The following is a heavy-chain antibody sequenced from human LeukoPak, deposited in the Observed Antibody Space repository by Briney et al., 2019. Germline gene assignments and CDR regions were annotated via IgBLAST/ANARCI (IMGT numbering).Heavy chain of an antibody. CDR2: IFPGDSDT. CDR3: ASEYCSGGNCYFDY. D-gene: IGHD2-15*01. V-gene: IGHV5-51*01. CDR1: GYSFTSYW. J-gene: IGHJ4*02. Sequence: GESLKISCKGSGYSFTSYWIGWVRQMPGQGLEWMGIIFPGDSDTRYSPSFQGQVTVSADKSISTAYLQWSSLKASDTAIYYCASEYCSGGNCYFDYWGQGTLVTVSS.